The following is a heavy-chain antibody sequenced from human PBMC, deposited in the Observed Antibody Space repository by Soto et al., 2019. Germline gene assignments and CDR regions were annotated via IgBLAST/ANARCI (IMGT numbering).Heavy chain of an antibody. CDR2: INHSGST. V-gene: IGHV4-34*01. Sequence: SETLSLTCAVYGGSFSGYYWSWIRQPPGKGLEWIGEINHSGSTNYNPSLKSRVTISVDTSKNQFSLKLSSVTAADTAVYYCARQRSWSYYYCGMDVWGQGTTVTVSS. J-gene: IGHJ6*02. CDR1: GGSFSGYY. CDR3: ARQRSWSYYYCGMDV. D-gene: IGHD6-13*01.